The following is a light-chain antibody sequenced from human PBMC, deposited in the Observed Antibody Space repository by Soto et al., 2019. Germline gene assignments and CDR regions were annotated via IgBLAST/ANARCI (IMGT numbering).Light chain of an antibody. V-gene: IGKV3-20*01. CDR3: QQYGRSPT. CDR2: DVS. Sequence: EIVLTQSPGTLSLSPGERATLSCRSSQSVSSNYLAWYQQKPDQAPRLVIYDVSGRATGIPDGFSGSGSGTDFTLTISRLEPEDFAVYYCQQYGRSPTFGQGAKVEIK. J-gene: IGKJ1*01. CDR1: QSVSSNY.